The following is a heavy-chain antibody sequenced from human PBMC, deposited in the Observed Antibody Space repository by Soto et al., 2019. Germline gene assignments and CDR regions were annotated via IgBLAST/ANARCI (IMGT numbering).Heavy chain of an antibody. J-gene: IGHJ2*01. CDR2: IYYSGT. CDR3: ARGPSVTTVYWYFDL. D-gene: IGHD4-17*01. V-gene: IGHV4-31*03. CDR1: GGSISSGDHY. Sequence: QVQLQESGPGLVKPSQTLSRTCSVSGGSISSGDHYWNWIRQHPGKGLEWIGYIYYSGTHYNPSLKSRVTISEDTSKNQFSLNLSSVTAADTAVYYCARGPSVTTVYWYFDLWGRGTRVTVSS.